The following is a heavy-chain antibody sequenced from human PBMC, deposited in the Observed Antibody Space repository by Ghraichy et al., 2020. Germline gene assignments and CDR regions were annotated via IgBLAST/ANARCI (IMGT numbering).Heavy chain of an antibody. CDR2: ISYDGSNK. Sequence: LSLTCAASGFTFSSYAMHWVRQAPGKGLEWVAVISYDGSNKYYADSVKGRFTISRDNSKNTLYLQMNSLRAEDTAVYYCARDGSSWLVYYYYGMDVWGQGTTVTVSS. D-gene: IGHD6-13*01. J-gene: IGHJ6*02. CDR3: ARDGSSWLVYYYYGMDV. V-gene: IGHV3-30*04. CDR1: GFTFSSYA.